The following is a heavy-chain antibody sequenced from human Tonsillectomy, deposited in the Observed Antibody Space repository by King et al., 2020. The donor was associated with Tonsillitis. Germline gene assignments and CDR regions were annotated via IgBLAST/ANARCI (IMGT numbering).Heavy chain of an antibody. J-gene: IGHJ4*02. Sequence: VQLVESGGEVKKPGASVRVSCKASGYTFTSFAISWVRQAPGRGLEWLGWISPYYGHTNYVQKFQGRVTMTTDTSTSTAYMELRSLTSDDTAMYYCARDQGEYSGSYFDFWGQGTLVTVSS. CDR3: ARDQGEYSGSYFDF. CDR2: ISPYYGHT. D-gene: IGHD1-26*01. CDR1: GYTFTSFA. V-gene: IGHV1-18*04.